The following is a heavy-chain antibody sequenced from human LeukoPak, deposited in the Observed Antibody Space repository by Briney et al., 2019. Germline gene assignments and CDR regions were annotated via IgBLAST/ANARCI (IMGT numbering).Heavy chain of an antibody. Sequence: SETLSLTCTVSGSSVSSYYWTWIRQPPGKGLEWIGYIYYSGNTNYNPSLKSRVTISVDTSKNQFSLRLSSATAADTAVYYCATGGERSRIIRYWGQGTLVTVSS. J-gene: IGHJ4*02. CDR1: GSSVSSYY. V-gene: IGHV4-59*02. CDR3: ATGGERSRIIRY. D-gene: IGHD3-16*01. CDR2: IYYSGNT.